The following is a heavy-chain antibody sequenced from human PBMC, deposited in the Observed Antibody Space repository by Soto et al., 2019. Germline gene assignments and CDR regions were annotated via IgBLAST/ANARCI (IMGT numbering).Heavy chain of an antibody. CDR3: VGGSSGRFDY. CDR2: ISYDESKK. J-gene: IGHJ4*02. Sequence: QVQLVESGGGVVQPGRSLRLSCAASGFTFSSYAMHWVRQAPGKGLEWVAVISYDESKKYYADSVKGRFTISRDNSKNTVYLRVNSVRGEDTAVYLCVGGSSGRFDYWGQGTLVTVSS. CDR1: GFTFSSYA. V-gene: IGHV3-30-3*01. D-gene: IGHD1-26*01.